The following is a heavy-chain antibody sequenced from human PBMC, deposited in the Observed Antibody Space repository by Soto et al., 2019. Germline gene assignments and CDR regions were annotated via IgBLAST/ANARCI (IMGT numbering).Heavy chain of an antibody. Sequence: QVQLVQSGAEVKKPGSSVKVSCKASGGTFSSYAISWVRQAPGQGLEWMGGSIPIFGTANYAQKFQGRGTITADESTSTAYMELSSLRSEDTAVYYCASSGSYHHPLGWGQGTLVTVSS. D-gene: IGHD1-26*01. J-gene: IGHJ4*02. CDR2: SIPIFGTA. CDR3: ASSGSYHHPLG. V-gene: IGHV1-69*01. CDR1: GGTFSSYA.